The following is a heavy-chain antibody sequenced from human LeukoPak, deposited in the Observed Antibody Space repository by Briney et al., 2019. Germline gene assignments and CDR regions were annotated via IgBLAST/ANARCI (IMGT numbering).Heavy chain of an antibody. D-gene: IGHD3-22*01. J-gene: IGHJ3*02. V-gene: IGHV1-46*01. CDR3: ARVYDSSTTGAFDI. Sequence: ASVTVSCTASGYTFTSYHMHWVRQAPGQGLEWMGIINPSGGTTNYAQKFRGRVTMTRDMSTSTVYMELSSLRSEDTAVYYCARVYDSSTTGAFDIWGQGTTVTVSS. CDR2: INPSGGTT. CDR1: GYTFTSYH.